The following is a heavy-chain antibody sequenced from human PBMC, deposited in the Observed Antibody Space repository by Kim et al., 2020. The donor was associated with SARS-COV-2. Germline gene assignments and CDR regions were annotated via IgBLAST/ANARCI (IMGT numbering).Heavy chain of an antibody. CDR1: GFTFNTYA. Sequence: GGSLRLSCVTSGFTFNTYAMSWVRQAPGKGLEWVSGISGSGGSTYHADSVKGRFTISRDNSKNTLYLQMNSLRAEDTAVYYCAKELRMTRQTNGGDFFDYWGQGTLVTVSS. CDR2: ISGSGGST. D-gene: IGHD3-3*01. V-gene: IGHV3-23*01. CDR3: AKELRMTRQTNGGDFFDY. J-gene: IGHJ4*02.